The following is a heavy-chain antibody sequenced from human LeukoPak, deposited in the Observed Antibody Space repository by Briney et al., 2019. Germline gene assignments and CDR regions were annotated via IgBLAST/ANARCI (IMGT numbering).Heavy chain of an antibody. V-gene: IGHV4-34*01. CDR3: ARPHYYDSSGYSNPYYYYGMDV. CDR2: INHSGST. Sequence: SETLSLTCAVYGGSFSGYYWSWIRQPPGKGLEWIGEINHSGSTNYNPSLKSRVTISVDTSKNQFSQKLSSVTAADTAVYYCARPHYYDSSGYSNPYYYYGMDVWGQGTTVTVSS. D-gene: IGHD3-22*01. CDR1: GGSFSGYY. J-gene: IGHJ6*02.